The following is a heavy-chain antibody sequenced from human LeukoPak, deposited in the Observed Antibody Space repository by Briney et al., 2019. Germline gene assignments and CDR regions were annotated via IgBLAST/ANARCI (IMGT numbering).Heavy chain of an antibody. CDR2: IIPIFGIA. CDR3: ARDTRARGFCSGGSCSFFDY. D-gene: IGHD2-15*01. J-gene: IGHJ4*02. CDR1: GGTFSSCA. V-gene: IGHV1-69*04. Sequence: GASVKVSCKASGGTFSSCAIGWVRQAPGQGLEWMGRIIPIFGIANYAQKFQGRVTITADKSTSTAYMELSSLRSEDTAMYYCARDTRARGFCSGGSCSFFDYWGQETLVTVSS.